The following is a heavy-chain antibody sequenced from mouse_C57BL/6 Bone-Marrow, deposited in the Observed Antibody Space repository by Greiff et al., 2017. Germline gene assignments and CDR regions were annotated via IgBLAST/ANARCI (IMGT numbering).Heavy chain of an antibody. D-gene: IGHD2-1*01. CDR2: IRSKSNNYAT. J-gene: IGHJ1*03. CDR1: GFSFNTYA. CDR3: VGAYGNSWYFDV. V-gene: IGHV10-1*01. Sequence: DVQLVESGGGLVQPKGSLKLSCAASGFSFNTYAMNWVRQAPGKGLEWVARIRSKSNNYATYYADSVKDRFTISRDDSESMLYLQMNNLKTEDTAMYYCVGAYGNSWYFDVWGTGTTVTVSS.